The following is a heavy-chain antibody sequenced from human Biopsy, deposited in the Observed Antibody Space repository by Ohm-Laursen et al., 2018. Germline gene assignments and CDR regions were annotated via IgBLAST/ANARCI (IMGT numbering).Heavy chain of an antibody. CDR2: ITHSGYT. J-gene: IGHJ4*02. CDR3: ASRLYGPNPIDY. CDR1: SGSFSSNY. D-gene: IGHD2-8*01. V-gene: IGHV4-34*01. Sequence: QTLSLTCAVYSGSFSSNYWTWIRQPPGKGLEWIGEITHSGYTNYNPSLKSRVTVSVDTSKNQFSLKLSSVTAADTAVYYCASRLYGPNPIDYWGQGILVTVSS.